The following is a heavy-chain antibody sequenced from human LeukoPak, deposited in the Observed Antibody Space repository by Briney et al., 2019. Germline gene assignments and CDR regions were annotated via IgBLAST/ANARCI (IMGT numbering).Heavy chain of an antibody. V-gene: IGHV4-34*01. CDR1: GGSFSGFY. J-gene: IGHJ4*02. CDR3: ARDENWNYRGGHY. CDR2: INHSGST. Sequence: SETLSLTCAVYGGSFSGFYWSWIRQSPGKGLEWIGEINHSGSTNYNPSLKSRVTISVDTSKNQFSLKLSSVTAADTAVYYCARDENWNYRGGHYWGQGTLVTVSS. D-gene: IGHD1-7*01.